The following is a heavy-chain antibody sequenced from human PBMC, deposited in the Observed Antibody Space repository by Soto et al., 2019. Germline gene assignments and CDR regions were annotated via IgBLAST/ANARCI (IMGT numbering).Heavy chain of an antibody. D-gene: IGHD3-3*01. CDR1: DRSISSYY. Sequence: CTVSDRSISSYYCSWIRPRQWKGLDRISYIYSSGSTNYNPSLKSQLTISVDTSKNPFSLKLSSVTAADTAVYYCARGTVRLRLLEWSLNGFDLSGQGTLVTVST. CDR2: IYSSGST. J-gene: IGHJ5*02. V-gene: IGHV4-59*01. CDR3: ARGTVRLRLLEWSLNGFDL.